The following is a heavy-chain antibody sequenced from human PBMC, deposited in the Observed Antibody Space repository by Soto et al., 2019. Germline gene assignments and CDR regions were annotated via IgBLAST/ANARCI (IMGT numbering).Heavy chain of an antibody. V-gene: IGHV4-4*07. CDR3: AGGYSGYRFDP. CDR1: GGSISSYY. D-gene: IGHD5-12*01. Sequence: QVQLQESGPGLVKPSETLSLTCTVYGGSISSYYWCWIRQPAGKGLEWIGRIYTSWSTNYNPSLKSRVTLSVDTSQNQFSLKLSSVTAADSAVYYCAGGYSGYRFDPLGPGTLGTVSS. CDR2: IYTSWST. J-gene: IGHJ5*02.